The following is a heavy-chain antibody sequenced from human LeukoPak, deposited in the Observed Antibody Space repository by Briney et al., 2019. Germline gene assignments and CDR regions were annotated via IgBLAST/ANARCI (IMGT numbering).Heavy chain of an antibody. V-gene: IGHV4-30-2*01. CDR2: IYHSGST. CDR3: AREGLTTVTKFDY. D-gene: IGHD4-17*01. Sequence: PSQTLSLTCAVSGGSISSGGYSWSWLRQPPGKGLEWIGYIYHSGSTYYNPSLKSRVTISVDRSKNQFSLKLSSVTAADTAVYYCAREGLTTVTKFDYWGQGTLVTVSS. J-gene: IGHJ4*02. CDR1: GGSISSGGYS.